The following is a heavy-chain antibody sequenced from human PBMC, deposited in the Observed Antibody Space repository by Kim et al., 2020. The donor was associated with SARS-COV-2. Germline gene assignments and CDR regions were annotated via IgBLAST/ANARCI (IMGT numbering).Heavy chain of an antibody. V-gene: IGHV3-20*04. Sequence: GGSLRLSCAASGFTFDDYGMSWVRQAPGKGLEWVSGINWNGGSTGYADSVKGRFTISRDNAKNSLYLQMNSLRAEDTALYYCARNEKYYYDSSGLLGYWGQGTLVTVSS. D-gene: IGHD3-22*01. CDR1: GFTFDDYG. CDR2: INWNGGST. CDR3: ARNEKYYYDSSGLLGY. J-gene: IGHJ4*02.